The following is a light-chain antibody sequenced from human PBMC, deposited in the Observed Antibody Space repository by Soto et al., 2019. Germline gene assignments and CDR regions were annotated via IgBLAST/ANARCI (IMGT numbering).Light chain of an antibody. V-gene: IGKV3-20*01. Sequence: EIVLTQSPGTLSLSPGERATLSCRASQSVSSSYLAWYQQKPGQAPRLLMYGASSRATGIPDRFSGGGSGTDFALTISRLEPEDFAVYYCQLYGSSPPWTFGQGTKVEVK. J-gene: IGKJ1*01. CDR1: QSVSSSY. CDR2: GAS. CDR3: QLYGSSPPWT.